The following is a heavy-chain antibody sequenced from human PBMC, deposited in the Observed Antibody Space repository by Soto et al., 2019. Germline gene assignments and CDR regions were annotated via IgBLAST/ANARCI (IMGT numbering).Heavy chain of an antibody. Sequence: EVQLLESGGGLVQPGGSLRLSCAASGFTFSSYAMTWVRRAPGKGLEWVSAIRGSGNTTYYADSVKGRFTISRDSSKNTRYLQMNSLRAEDTAVYFCAKDLSSSWYPQYWGQGTLVTVSS. CDR1: GFTFSSYA. J-gene: IGHJ4*02. D-gene: IGHD6-13*01. CDR2: IRGSGNTT. CDR3: AKDLSSSWYPQY. V-gene: IGHV3-23*01.